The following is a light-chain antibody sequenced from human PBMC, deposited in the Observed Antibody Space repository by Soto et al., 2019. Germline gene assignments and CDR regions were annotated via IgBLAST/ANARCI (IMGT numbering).Light chain of an antibody. CDR1: QSVSSN. CDR3: QNYNNWPPWT. V-gene: IGKV3-15*01. Sequence: EIVMTQSPATLSVSPGERATLSCRASQSVSSNLAWYQQTPGQAPRLLIYGASTRATGIPARFSGSGSGTEFTLTISSLQSEDFAVYYCQNYNNWPPWTFGQGTKVEIK. J-gene: IGKJ1*01. CDR2: GAS.